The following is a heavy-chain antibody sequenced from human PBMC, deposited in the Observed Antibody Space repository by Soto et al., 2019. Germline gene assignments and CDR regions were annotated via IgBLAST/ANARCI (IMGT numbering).Heavy chain of an antibody. Sequence: EVQLLGSGGGLVQPGGSLRLSCVASGFTFSSYVMSWVRQAPGKGLEWVSTMNGHGETTYYADSVKGRFIISRDNSKNSLYLQMNSLRAEDTAVYYCARVPDLDYCSKTSCLYYFDYWGQLALVTVSS. J-gene: IGHJ4*02. CDR2: MNGHGETT. V-gene: IGHV3-23*01. CDR3: ARVPDLDYCSKTSCLYYFDY. D-gene: IGHD2-2*01. CDR1: GFTFSSYV.